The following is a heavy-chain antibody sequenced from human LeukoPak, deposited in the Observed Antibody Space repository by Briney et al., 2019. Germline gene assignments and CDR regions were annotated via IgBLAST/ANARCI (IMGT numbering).Heavy chain of an antibody. CDR1: GGSISSYY. D-gene: IGHD3-3*01. Sequence: PSETLSLTCTVSGGSISSYYWSWTRQPPGKGLEWIGYIYYSGGTNYNPSLKSRVTISVDTSKNQFSLKLSSVTAADTAVYYCARVDDFWSGYLDYWGQGTLVTVSS. J-gene: IGHJ4*02. CDR3: ARVDDFWSGYLDY. CDR2: IYYSGGT. V-gene: IGHV4-59*01.